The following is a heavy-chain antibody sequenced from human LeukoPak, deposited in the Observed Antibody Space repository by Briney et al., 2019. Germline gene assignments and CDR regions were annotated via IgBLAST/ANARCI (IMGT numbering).Heavy chain of an antibody. V-gene: IGHV4-39*02. CDR2: MYYSGST. Sequence: SETLSLTCTVSGGSISSSSYYWGWIRQPPGNGLEWIGSMYYSGSTYYNPSLKSRVTISVDTSKNQFSLKLSSVTAADTAVYYCAREASGSFDYWGQGTLVTVSS. CDR3: AREASGSFDY. J-gene: IGHJ4*02. CDR1: GGSISSSSYY. D-gene: IGHD1-26*01.